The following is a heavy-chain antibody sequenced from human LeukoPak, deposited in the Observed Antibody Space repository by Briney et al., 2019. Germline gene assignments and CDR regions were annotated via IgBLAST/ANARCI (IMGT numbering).Heavy chain of an antibody. V-gene: IGHV4-59*01. CDR3: ARDGRAGSLFAY. CDR1: GGSISSYY. CDR2: ISYSGST. Sequence: PPETLSLTCTVSGGSISSYYWSWIRQPPGKGLEWVGYISYSGSTNYNPSLKSRVTISVDTSKNQFSLKLSSVTAADTAIYYCARDGRAGSLFAYWGQGTLVTVSS. J-gene: IGHJ4*02. D-gene: IGHD6-19*01.